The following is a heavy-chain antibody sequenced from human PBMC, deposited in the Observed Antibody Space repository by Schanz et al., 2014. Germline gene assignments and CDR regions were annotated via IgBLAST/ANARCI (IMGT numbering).Heavy chain of an antibody. CDR3: ARLDSSSWYPRY. V-gene: IGHV3-11*05. J-gene: IGHJ4*02. CDR2: ISSSGSYT. D-gene: IGHD6-13*01. Sequence: VQLVESGGDLVKPGESLRLSCAASGFTFSDYYMSWIRQAPGKGLEWVSYISSSGSYTNYADSVKGRFTTSRDNGKKSMYLQMNSLRAEDTAVYYCARLDSSSWYPRYWGQGTLVTVSS. CDR1: GFTFSDYY.